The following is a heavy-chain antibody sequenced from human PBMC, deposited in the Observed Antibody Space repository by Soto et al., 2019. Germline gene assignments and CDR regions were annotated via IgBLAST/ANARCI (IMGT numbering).Heavy chain of an antibody. Sequence: QVQLQESGTGLVKPSQTLSLTCTVSGGSISSGGYYWSWIRQHPGKGLEWIGYIYDSGSTYYNPSLKSRVTISVDTSKNQFSRKLSSLTAADTAVYYCARGAFWYYGSGRQYYFDYWGQGTLVTVSS. D-gene: IGHD3-10*01. V-gene: IGHV4-31*03. CDR1: GGSISSGGYY. J-gene: IGHJ4*02. CDR2: IYDSGST. CDR3: ARGAFWYYGSGRQYYFDY.